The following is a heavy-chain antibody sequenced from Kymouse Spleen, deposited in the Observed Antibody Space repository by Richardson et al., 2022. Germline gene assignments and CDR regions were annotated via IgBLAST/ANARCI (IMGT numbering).Heavy chain of an antibody. CDR2: ISYDGSNK. CDR1: GFTFSSYG. V-gene: IGHV3-30*18. D-gene: IGHD6-19*01. J-gene: IGHJ6*02. Sequence: QVQLVESGGGVVQPGRSLRLSCAASGFTFSSYGMHWVRQAPGKGLEWVAVISYDGSNKYYADSVKGRFTISRDNSKNTLYLQMNSLRAEDTAVYYCAKDETGYSSGWPLYYYYYGMDVWGQGTTVTVSS. CDR3: AKDETGYSSGWPLYYYYYGMDV.